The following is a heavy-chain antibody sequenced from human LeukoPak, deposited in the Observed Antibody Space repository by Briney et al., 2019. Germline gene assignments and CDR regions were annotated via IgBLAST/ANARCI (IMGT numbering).Heavy chain of an antibody. V-gene: IGHV5-51*01. CDR3: ARHGFGLYCSGGSCYSPRRWFDP. Sequence: GESLKISCKGSGYSFTSYWIGWVRQMPGKGLEWMGIIYPGDSDIRYRPSFQGQVTISADKSISTAYLQWSSLKASDTAMYYCARHGFGLYCSGGSCYSPRRWFDPWGQGTLVTVSS. CDR2: IYPGDSDI. CDR1: GYSFTSYW. J-gene: IGHJ5*02. D-gene: IGHD2-15*01.